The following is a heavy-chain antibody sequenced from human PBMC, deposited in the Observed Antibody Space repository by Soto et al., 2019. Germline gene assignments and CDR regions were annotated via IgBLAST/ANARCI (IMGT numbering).Heavy chain of an antibody. V-gene: IGHV3-23*01. Sequence: EVHLLESGGGLVQPGGSLRLSCAGAGFTFINYAMNWVRQAPGKGLEWVSSISGGGDAAFFPDSVWGRFTISRDKSQHTVTLHMTSLGVDDTAVYYCSRKILGSTSRPNYWYFDLWGRGALVTVSS. CDR1: GFTFINYA. CDR3: SRKILGSTSRPNYWYFDL. CDR2: ISGGGDAA. J-gene: IGHJ2*01. D-gene: IGHD2-2*01.